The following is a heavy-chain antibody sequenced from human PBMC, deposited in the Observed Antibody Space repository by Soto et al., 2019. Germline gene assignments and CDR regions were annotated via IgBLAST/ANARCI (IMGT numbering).Heavy chain of an antibody. D-gene: IGHD3-22*01. CDR3: ASSPHKDSRPDY. CDR1: GFTFSSYW. Sequence: EVQLVESGGGLVQPGGSLRLSCAASGFTFSSYWMSWVRQAPGRGLEWMANIKYDGSEKYYVDSVKGRLTISRDNAKNSLYLQRNSLRAEDTAVYYCASSPHKDSRPDYWGQGTLVTVSS. CDR2: IKYDGSEK. J-gene: IGHJ4*02. V-gene: IGHV3-7*03.